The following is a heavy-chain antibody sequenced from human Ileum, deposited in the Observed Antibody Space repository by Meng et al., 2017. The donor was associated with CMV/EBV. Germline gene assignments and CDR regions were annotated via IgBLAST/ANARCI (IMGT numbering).Heavy chain of an antibody. CDR3: AGRYSSSSMDPWYYYYYYGMDV. D-gene: IGHD6-6*01. CDR1: GYTFTSYG. J-gene: IGHJ6*02. Sequence: ASVKVSCKASGYTFTSYGISWVRQAPGQGLEWMGWISTYNGNTNYAQKLQGRVTMTTDTSTSTAYMEMRSLRSVDTAVYYCAGRYSSSSMDPWYYYYYYGMDVWGQGTTVTVSS. V-gene: IGHV1-18*01. CDR2: ISTYNGNT.